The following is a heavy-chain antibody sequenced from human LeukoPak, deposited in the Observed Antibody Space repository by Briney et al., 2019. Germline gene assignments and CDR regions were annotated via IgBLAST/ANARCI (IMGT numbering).Heavy chain of an antibody. CDR3: ARVRYSYRPMDY. J-gene: IGHJ4*02. D-gene: IGHD5-18*01. CDR2: ISSSGSTI. V-gene: IGHV3-11*01. Sequence: PGGSLRLSCAAPGFTFSDYYMSWIRQAPGKGLEWVSYISSSGSTIYYADSVKGRFTISRDNAKNSLYLQMNSLRAEDTAVYYCARVRYSYRPMDYWGQGTLVTVSS. CDR1: GFTFSDYY.